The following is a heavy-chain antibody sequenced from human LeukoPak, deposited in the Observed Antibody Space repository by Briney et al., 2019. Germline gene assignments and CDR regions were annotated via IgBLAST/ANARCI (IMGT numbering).Heavy chain of an antibody. CDR2: INAGNGYT. Sequence: ASVKVSCKAPGYTFTSYAMHWVRQAPGQRLEWMGWINAGNGYTQYSRKFQGRVTITADESTSTAYMELSSLRSEDTAVYYCARDKSVGATSFDYWGQGTLVTVSS. CDR3: ARDKSVGATSFDY. V-gene: IGHV1-3*01. CDR1: GYTFTSYA. J-gene: IGHJ4*02. D-gene: IGHD1-26*01.